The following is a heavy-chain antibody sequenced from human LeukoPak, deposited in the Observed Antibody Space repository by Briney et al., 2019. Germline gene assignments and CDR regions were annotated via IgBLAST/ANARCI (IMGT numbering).Heavy chain of an antibody. CDR3: ARPSYYGSGSYYSGPRDDAFDI. D-gene: IGHD3-10*01. CDR2: IYPGDSDT. CDR1: GYSFTSYW. J-gene: IGHJ3*02. V-gene: IGHV5-51*01. Sequence: GESLKISCKGSGYSFTSYWIDWVRQMPGKGLEWMGIIYPGDSDTRYSPSFQGQVTTSADKSISTAYLQWSSLKASDTAMYYCARPSYYGSGSYYSGPRDDAFDIWGQGTMVTVSS.